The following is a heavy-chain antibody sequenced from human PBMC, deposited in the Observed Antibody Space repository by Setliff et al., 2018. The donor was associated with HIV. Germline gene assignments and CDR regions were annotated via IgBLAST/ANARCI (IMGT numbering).Heavy chain of an antibody. D-gene: IGHD6-19*01. V-gene: IGHV7-4-1*02. CDR3: ARSGRIAVAGTMYY. CDR1: GGTFSSYA. Sequence: ASVKVSCKASGGTFSSYAITWVRQAPGQGLEWMGGIIPIFGTANYAQGFTGRFVFSLDTSVSTAYLQISSLKAEDTAVYYCARSGRIAVAGTMYYWGQGTLVTVSS. J-gene: IGHJ4*02. CDR2: IIPIFGTA.